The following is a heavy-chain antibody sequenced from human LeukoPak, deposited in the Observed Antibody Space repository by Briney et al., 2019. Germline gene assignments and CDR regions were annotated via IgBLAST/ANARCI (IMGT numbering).Heavy chain of an antibody. V-gene: IGHV3-23*01. J-gene: IGHJ4*02. CDR2: ISGSGGST. D-gene: IGHD1-26*01. CDR1: GFTFSSYG. Sequence: QPGGSLRLSCAASGFTFSSYGMSWVRQAPGKGLEWVSAISGSGGSTYYADSVKGRFTISRDNSKNTLYLQMNSLRAEDTAVYYCARGRATPQVGAWLWGQGTLVTVSS. CDR3: ARGRATPQVGAWL.